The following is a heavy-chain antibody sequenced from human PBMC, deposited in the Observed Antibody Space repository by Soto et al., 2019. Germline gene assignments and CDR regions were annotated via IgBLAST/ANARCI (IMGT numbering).Heavy chain of an antibody. J-gene: IGHJ5*02. D-gene: IGHD5-12*01. Sequence: PSETLSLTCSVSGVSINSSYYYWGWIRQPPGKGLEWIATIYYSGSTYYNPSLKSRVTIIVDTSKNQFSLKLSSVTAADTAVYYCARSGLYTGYDQFDPWGQGTQVTVSS. V-gene: IGHV4-39*01. CDR1: GVSINSSYYY. CDR2: IYYSGST. CDR3: ARSGLYTGYDQFDP.